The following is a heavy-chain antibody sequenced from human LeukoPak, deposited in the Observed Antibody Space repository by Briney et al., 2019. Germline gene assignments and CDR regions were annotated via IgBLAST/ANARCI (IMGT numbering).Heavy chain of an antibody. CDR1: GFTFSSYN. CDR3: ARDRRYGSGSYYMRY. V-gene: IGHV3-48*01. D-gene: IGHD3-10*01. CDR2: ISSSSRTI. Sequence: AGGSLRLSCAASGFTFSSYNMNWVRQAPGKGLEWVSYISSSSRTIYYADSVKGRFTISRDNAKNSLYLQMNSLRAEDTAVYYCARDRRYGSGSYYMRYWGQGTLVTVSS. J-gene: IGHJ4*02.